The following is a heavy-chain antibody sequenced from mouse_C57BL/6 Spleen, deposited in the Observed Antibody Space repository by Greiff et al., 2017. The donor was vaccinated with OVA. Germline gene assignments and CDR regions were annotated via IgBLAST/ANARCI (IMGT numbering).Heavy chain of an antibody. V-gene: IGHV1-50*01. CDR3: ARGYGNYEGY. CDR2: IDTSDSYT. J-gene: IGHJ2*01. D-gene: IGHD2-1*01. CDR1: GYTFTSYW. Sequence: QVQLQQPGAELVKPGASVKLSCKASGYTFTSYWMQWVKQRPGQGLEWIGEIDTSDSYTNYNQKFKGKATLTVDTSSSTAYMQLSSLTSEDSAVYYCARGYGNYEGYWGQGTTLTVSS.